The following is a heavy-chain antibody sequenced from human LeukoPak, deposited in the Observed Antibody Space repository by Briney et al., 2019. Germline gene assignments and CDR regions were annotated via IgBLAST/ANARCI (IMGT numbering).Heavy chain of an antibody. CDR3: ATAPYGSTGIFDY. Sequence: GGSLRLSCAASGFTFDDYAMHWVRQAPGKGLECVSLISWDGDSTYYADSVKGRFTISRDNNKNSLYLQMNSLRTEDTALYYCATAPYGSTGIFDYWGQGTLVTVSS. J-gene: IGHJ4*02. V-gene: IGHV3-43D*03. CDR2: ISWDGDST. CDR1: GFTFDDYA. D-gene: IGHD3-22*01.